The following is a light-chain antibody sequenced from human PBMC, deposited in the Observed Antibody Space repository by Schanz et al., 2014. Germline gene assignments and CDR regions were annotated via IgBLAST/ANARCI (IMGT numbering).Light chain of an antibody. CDR2: GAS. J-gene: IGKJ5*01. V-gene: IGKV3-20*01. CDR3: QQYGSSPIT. CDR1: QSVSSSN. Sequence: EVVLTQSPATLSLSPGERATLSCRASQSVSSSNLAWYQQKPGQAPRLLIYGASNRASGIPDRFSGSGSGTDFTLTISRLEPEDFAVYYCQQYGSSPITFGQGTRLEIK.